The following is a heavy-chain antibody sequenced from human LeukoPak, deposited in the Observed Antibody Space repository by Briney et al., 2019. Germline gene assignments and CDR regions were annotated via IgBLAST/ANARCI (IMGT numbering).Heavy chain of an antibody. CDR2: ISGGGVTT. J-gene: IGHJ6*02. V-gene: IGHV3-23*01. D-gene: IGHD3-16*01. CDR3: ARNQQLGGHSYYYYGMDV. Sequence: GGSLRLSCVGSGFTSIAYALTWARQAPGKGLEWVSGISGGGVTTYYADSVKGRFTISRDESKNTLYLQMNSLRADDTAIYYCARNQQLGGHSYYYYGMDVWGQGTTVTVSS. CDR1: GFTSIAYA.